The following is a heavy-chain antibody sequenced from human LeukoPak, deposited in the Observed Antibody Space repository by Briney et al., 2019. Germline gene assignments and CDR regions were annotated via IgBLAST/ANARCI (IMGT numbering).Heavy chain of an antibody. CDR3: AKVKAVAGHYFDY. V-gene: IGHV3-21*04. CDR2: ISSSNSYI. D-gene: IGHD6-19*01. CDR1: GFIFSTYT. Sequence: GGSLRLSCAASGFIFSTYTMNWVRQAPGKGLEWVSSISSSNSYIYYADSVKGRFTISRDNAKNSLYLHMNSLRAEDTAVYYCAKVKAVAGHYFDYWGQGTLVTVSS. J-gene: IGHJ4*02.